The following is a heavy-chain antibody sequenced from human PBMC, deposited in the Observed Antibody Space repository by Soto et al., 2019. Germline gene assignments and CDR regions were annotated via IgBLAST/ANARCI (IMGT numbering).Heavy chain of an antibody. CDR3: AKDASYGMDV. CDR2: ISYDGSNK. CDR1: GFTFSSYG. J-gene: IGHJ6*02. V-gene: IGHV3-30*18. Sequence: QVQLVESGGGVVQPGRSPRLSCAASGFTFSSYGMHWVRQAPGKGLEWVAVISYDGSNKYYADSVKGRFTISRDNSKNTLYLQMNSLRAEDTAVYYCAKDASYGMDVWGHGTTVTVSS.